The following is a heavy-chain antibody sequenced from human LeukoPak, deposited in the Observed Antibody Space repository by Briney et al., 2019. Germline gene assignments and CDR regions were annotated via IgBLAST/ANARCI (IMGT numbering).Heavy chain of an antibody. J-gene: IGHJ6*02. CDR1: GGSFSGYY. CDR2: INHSGST. V-gene: IGHV4-34*01. D-gene: IGHD3-3*01. Sequence: SETLSLTCAVYGGSFSGYYWSWIRQPPGKGLEWIGEINHSGSTNYNPSLKSRVTISVDTSKNQFSLKLSSVTAADTAVYYCAKQNNDFWSGYYGSDYYYYYGTDVWGQGTTVTVSS. CDR3: AKQNNDFWSGYYGSDYYYYYGTDV.